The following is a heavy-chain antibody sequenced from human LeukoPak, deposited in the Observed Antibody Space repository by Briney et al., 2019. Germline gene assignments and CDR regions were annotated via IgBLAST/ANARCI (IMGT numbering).Heavy chain of an antibody. CDR1: GFTFDDYS. V-gene: IGHV3-43*01. CDR3: GKGPRRCTGCDGFDI. Sequence: PGGSLRLSCAASGFTFDDYSMHWVRQVPGKGLEWVSIISWDDNTEYYADSVKGRFTISRDNSKTSLYLQMNSPRTEDTALYYCGKGPRRCTGCDGFDILGQGTMVTVSS. CDR2: ISWDDNTE. D-gene: IGHD1-14*01. J-gene: IGHJ3*02.